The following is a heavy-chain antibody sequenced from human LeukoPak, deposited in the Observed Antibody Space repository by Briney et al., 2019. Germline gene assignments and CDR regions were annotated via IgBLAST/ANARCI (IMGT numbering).Heavy chain of an antibody. CDR1: GFTFSSYG. V-gene: IGHV3-33*06. D-gene: IGHD3-22*01. J-gene: IGHJ6*03. CDR2: IWYDGSNK. Sequence: GGSLRLSCAASGFTFSSYGMHWVRQAPGKGLEWVAVIWYDGSNKYYADSVKGRFTISRDNYKNTLYLQMNSLRAEDTAVYYCAKTILEGYDSSGYYHDPWGDYYYMDVWGKGTTVTVSS. CDR3: AKTILEGYDSSGYYHDPWGDYYYMDV.